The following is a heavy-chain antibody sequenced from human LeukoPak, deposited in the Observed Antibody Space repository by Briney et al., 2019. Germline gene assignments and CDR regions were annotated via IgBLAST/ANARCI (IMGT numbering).Heavy chain of an antibody. CDR2: ISGSGGST. CDR1: GFTFSSYA. Sequence: PGGSLRLSCAASGFTFSSYAMSWVRQAPGKGLEWASAISGSGGSTYYADSVKGRFTISRDNSKNTLYLQMNSLRAEDTAVYYCAKGRARTPLWTMIVGSPDYWGQGTLATVSS. D-gene: IGHD3-22*01. J-gene: IGHJ4*02. CDR3: AKGRARTPLWTMIVGSPDY. V-gene: IGHV3-23*01.